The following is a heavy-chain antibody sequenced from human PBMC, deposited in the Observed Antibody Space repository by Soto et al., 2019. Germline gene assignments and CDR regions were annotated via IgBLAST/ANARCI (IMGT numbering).Heavy chain of an antibody. D-gene: IGHD2-15*01. J-gene: IGHJ5*01. CDR3: VGVVGYCSGGSCYAGRFDP. Sequence: PSETLSLTCTVSGGSISSYYWSWIRQPPGKGLVWIGYIYYSGSTNYNHSLKSRVTTSVNTSKNQFSLKLRSVTAADTAVYYCVGVVGYCSGGSCYAGRFDPWGQGTLVTVSS. CDR1: GGSISSYY. V-gene: IGHV4-59*01. CDR2: IYYSGST.